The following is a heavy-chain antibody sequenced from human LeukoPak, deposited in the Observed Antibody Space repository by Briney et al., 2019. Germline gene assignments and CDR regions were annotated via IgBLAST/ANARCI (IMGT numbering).Heavy chain of an antibody. V-gene: IGHV3-30*02. CDR3: AKQEQLPQGVSDY. J-gene: IGHJ4*02. CDR1: GFPFSSYG. CDR2: IRYDGSKK. D-gene: IGHD6-13*01. Sequence: PGGPLTLPCAASGFPFSSYGVHWAPQAPGKGREWVAFIRYDGSKKYNADSVKGRFTISRDNPKNTLYLQMNSLRAEDTAGYYCAKQEQLPQGVSDYWGQGTLVTVSS.